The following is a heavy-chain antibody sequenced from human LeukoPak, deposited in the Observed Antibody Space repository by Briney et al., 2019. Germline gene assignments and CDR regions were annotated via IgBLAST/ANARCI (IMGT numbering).Heavy chain of an antibody. V-gene: IGHV4-59*01. Sequence: PSETLSLTCSVSGGSINSYYWSWIRQPPGKGLEWIGYIYCSGSTNYNPSLKSRVTISVDTSKKQFSLKLSSVTAADTAVYYCARGRRDILTGYYIGYWGQGTLVTVSS. CDR1: GGSINSYY. CDR2: IYCSGST. J-gene: IGHJ4*02. CDR3: ARGRRDILTGYYIGY. D-gene: IGHD3-9*01.